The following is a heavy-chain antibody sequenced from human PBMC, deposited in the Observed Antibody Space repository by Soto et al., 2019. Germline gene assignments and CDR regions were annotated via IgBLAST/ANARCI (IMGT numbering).Heavy chain of an antibody. V-gene: IGHV3-23*01. CDR1: GFTFSRYA. J-gene: IGHJ6*02. D-gene: IGHD4-17*01. CDR2: IGDRGTTT. Sequence: EVQLLQSGGGLVQPGGSLRLSCVGSGFTFSRYAMIWVRQTPGKGLEWVSGIGDRGTTTYYADSVKGRFTISRDNSGNSLFLQMNSLRAEDTAVYYCAKDRRGDYYYYGMDYWGQGTTVTVS. CDR3: AKDRRGDYYYYGMDY.